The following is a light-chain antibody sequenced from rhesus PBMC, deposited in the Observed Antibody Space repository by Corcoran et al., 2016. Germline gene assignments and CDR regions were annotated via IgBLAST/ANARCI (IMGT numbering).Light chain of an antibody. Sequence: DIVMTQTPLSLPVTPGEPASISCRSSQSLLDSEDGNTYLDWYLQQPGQSPQLLIYEVSNRAAGVPDSFSCSGSDTDFTLKISSVEAESVGVYYWMQALEFPSFGQGTKVEIK. CDR2: EVS. J-gene: IGKJ2*01. CDR3: MQALEFPS. CDR1: QSLLDSEDGNTY. V-gene: IGKV2-104*02.